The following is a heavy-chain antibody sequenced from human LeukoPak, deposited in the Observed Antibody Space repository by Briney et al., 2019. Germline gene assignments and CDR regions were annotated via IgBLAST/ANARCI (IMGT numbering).Heavy chain of an antibody. V-gene: IGHV1-2*02. CDR1: GYTFTGYY. D-gene: IGHD2-2*01. Sequence: ASVKVSCKASGYTFTGYYMHWVRQAPGQGLEWMGWINPNSGGTNYAQKFQGRVTMTRDTSISTAYMELSRLRSDDTAVYYCAAPAKDCSSTSCLDYWGQGTLVTVPS. J-gene: IGHJ4*02. CDR3: AAPAKDCSSTSCLDY. CDR2: INPNSGGT.